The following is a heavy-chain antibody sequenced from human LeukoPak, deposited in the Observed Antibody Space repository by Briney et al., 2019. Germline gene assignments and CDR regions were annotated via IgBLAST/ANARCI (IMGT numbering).Heavy chain of an antibody. D-gene: IGHD3-3*01. CDR3: ARGRRLTIFGVVIPPGYYGMDV. Sequence: PSETLSLTCAVYGGSFSGYYWSWIRQPPGKGLEWIGEINNSGSTNYNPSLKSRVTISVDTSKTQFSLKLSSVTAADTAVYYCARGRRLTIFGVVIPPGYYGMDVWGQGTTVTVSS. J-gene: IGHJ6*02. CDR2: INNSGST. CDR1: GGSFSGYY. V-gene: IGHV4-34*01.